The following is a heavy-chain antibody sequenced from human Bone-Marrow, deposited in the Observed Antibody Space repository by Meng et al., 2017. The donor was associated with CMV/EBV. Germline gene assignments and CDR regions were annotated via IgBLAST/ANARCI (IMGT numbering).Heavy chain of an antibody. J-gene: IGHJ6*02. Sequence: ASVKVSCKASGYTFTGYYMHWVRQAPGQGLEWMGWINPNSGGTNYAQKFQGRVTITADKSTSTAYMELSSLRSEDTAVYYCARAGVAVAGNYYYGMDVWGQGTTVTVSS. CDR2: INPNSGGT. D-gene: IGHD6-19*01. V-gene: IGHV1-2*02. CDR1: GYTFTGYY. CDR3: ARAGVAVAGNYYYGMDV.